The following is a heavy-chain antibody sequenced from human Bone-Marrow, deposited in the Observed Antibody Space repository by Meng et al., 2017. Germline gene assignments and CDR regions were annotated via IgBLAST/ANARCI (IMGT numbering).Heavy chain of an antibody. CDR2: INHSGST. CDR1: GGSISSGGYY. CDR3: ARSITMIVAEQTYYFDY. D-gene: IGHD3-22*01. V-gene: IGHV4-39*07. J-gene: IGHJ4*02. Sequence: SETLSLTCTVSGGSISSGGYYWSWIRQHPGKGLEWIGEINHSGSTNYNPSLKSRVTISVDTSKNQFSLKLSSVTAADTAVYYCARSITMIVAEQTYYFDYWGQGTLVTVSS.